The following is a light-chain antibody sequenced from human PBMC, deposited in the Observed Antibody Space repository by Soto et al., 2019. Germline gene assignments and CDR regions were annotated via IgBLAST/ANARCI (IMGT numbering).Light chain of an antibody. J-gene: IGKJ1*01. V-gene: IGKV1-39*01. Sequence: DFQMTQSPASLSASVGDSVSITCRASQSISSYLNWYQQKPGKAPELLIYAASSLQSGVPARFSGSGSGTDFTLTISILQPEDFATFYCQQTYSIPCTFGQGTKVEIK. CDR3: QQTYSIPCT. CDR1: QSISSY. CDR2: AAS.